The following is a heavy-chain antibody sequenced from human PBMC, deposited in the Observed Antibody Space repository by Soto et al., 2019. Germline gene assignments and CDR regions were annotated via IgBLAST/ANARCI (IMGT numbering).Heavy chain of an antibody. D-gene: IGHD3-22*01. J-gene: IGHJ3*02. CDR2: LNPNSGGT. CDR3: ARGKGTSNYYDSSGYYYGAFDI. Sequence: ASVKVSSEASGYTFTGYYMQWVRPAHEEGVEWMGWLNPNSGGTNYEQKFQGRVTMTRDTSISTAYMGLSRLRSDDTAVYYCARGKGTSNYYDSSGYYYGAFDIWGQGTMVTVSS. V-gene: IGHV1-2*02. CDR1: GYTFTGYY.